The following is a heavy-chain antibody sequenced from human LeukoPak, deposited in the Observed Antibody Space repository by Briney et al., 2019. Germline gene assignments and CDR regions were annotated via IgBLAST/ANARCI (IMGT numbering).Heavy chain of an antibody. CDR2: MNPNSGNT. Sequence: GASVKVSCKASGYTFTSYDISWVRQATGQGLEWMGWMNPNSGNTGYAQKFQGRVTMTRNTSISTAYMELSSLRSEDTAVYYCVGSGSYYRWFDPWGQGTLVTVSS. D-gene: IGHD3-10*01. CDR3: VGSGSYYRWFDP. V-gene: IGHV1-8*01. CDR1: GYTFTSYD. J-gene: IGHJ5*02.